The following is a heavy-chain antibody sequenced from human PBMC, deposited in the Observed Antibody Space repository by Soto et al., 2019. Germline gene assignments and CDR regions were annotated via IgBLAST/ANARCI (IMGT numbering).Heavy chain of an antibody. CDR1: GYTFTSYG. V-gene: IGHV1-18*01. CDR3: AMGYYGSGSYYQGIDY. CDR2: ISAYNGNT. J-gene: IGHJ4*02. D-gene: IGHD3-10*01. Sequence: QVPLVQSGAEVKKPGASVKVSCKASGYTFTSYGISWVRQAPGQGLEWMGWISAYNGNTNYAQKLQGRVTMTTDTSPSAAYMELRSLRSDDTAVYYCAMGYYGSGSYYQGIDYWGQGTLVTVSS.